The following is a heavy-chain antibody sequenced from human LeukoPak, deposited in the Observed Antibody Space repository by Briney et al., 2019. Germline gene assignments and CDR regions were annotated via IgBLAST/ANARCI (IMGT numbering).Heavy chain of an antibody. CDR1: GYTFTGYY. CDR3: ERGGSSYRFGEYPYYFDY. J-gene: IGHJ4*02. CDR2: INPNSGGT. V-gene: IGHV1-2*06. D-gene: IGHD3-10*01. Sequence: ASVKVSCKASGYTFTGYYMHWVRQAPGQGLEWMGRINPNSGGTNYAQKFQGRVTMTRDTSISTAYMELSRLRSDDTAVYYCERGGSSYRFGEYPYYFDYRGQGTLVTVSS.